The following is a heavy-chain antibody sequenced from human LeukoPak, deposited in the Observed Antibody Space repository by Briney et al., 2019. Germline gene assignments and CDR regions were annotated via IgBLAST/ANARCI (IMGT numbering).Heavy chain of an antibody. CDR3: AKDPRDYYDSSGYYSRYL. D-gene: IGHD3-22*01. Sequence: GGSLRLSCAASGFTFSSYAMHWVRQAPGKGLEWVAVISYDGSNKYYADSVKGRFTISRDNSKNTLYLQMNSLRAEDTAVYYCAKDPRDYYDSSGYYSRYLWGQGTLVTVSS. J-gene: IGHJ4*02. CDR2: ISYDGSNK. V-gene: IGHV3-30*04. CDR1: GFTFSSYA.